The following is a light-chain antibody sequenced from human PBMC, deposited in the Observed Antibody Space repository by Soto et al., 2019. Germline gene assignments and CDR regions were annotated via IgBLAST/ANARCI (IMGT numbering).Light chain of an antibody. J-gene: IGKJ2*01. V-gene: IGKV3-15*01. Sequence: EVVRTQSPATLSVSPGERVTLSCRASQSVFTNLAWSQHKPGQAPRLLISGASTRATGIPARFSGSGSGTEFTLTISSLQSEDFAVYYCQQYNNWPYTFGQGTKVEIK. CDR1: QSVFTN. CDR3: QQYNNWPYT. CDR2: GAS.